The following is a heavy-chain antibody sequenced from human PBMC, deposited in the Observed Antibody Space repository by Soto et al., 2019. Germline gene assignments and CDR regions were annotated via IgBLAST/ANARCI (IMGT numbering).Heavy chain of an antibody. J-gene: IGHJ6*02. CDR3: ARDLYYGSSGYYYFLTPSSFYYYYGMDV. Sequence: ASVKVSCKASGYTFTSYGISWVRQAPGQGLEWMGWISAYNGNTNYAQKLQGRVTMTTDTSTSTAYMELRSLRSDDTAVYYCARDLYYGSSGYYYFLTPSSFYYYYGMDVWGQGTTVTVSS. CDR2: ISAYNGNT. CDR1: GYTFTSYG. D-gene: IGHD3-22*01. V-gene: IGHV1-18*04.